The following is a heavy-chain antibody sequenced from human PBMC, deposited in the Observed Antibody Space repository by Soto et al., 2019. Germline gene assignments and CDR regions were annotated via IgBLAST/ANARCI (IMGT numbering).Heavy chain of an antibody. D-gene: IGHD4-4*01. V-gene: IGHV3-66*01. CDR2: IYSGGST. CDR1: GFIVSGNY. J-gene: IGHJ4*02. CDR3: ATGNRMTTVTTWYYFDY. Sequence: PGGSLRLSCAASGFIVSGNYMTWVRQAPGKGLEWVSVIYSGGSTSYADSVKGRFTISRDNSKNTLHLQMNSLKVEDTAVYFCATGNRMTTVTTWYYFDYWGQGTRVTVSS.